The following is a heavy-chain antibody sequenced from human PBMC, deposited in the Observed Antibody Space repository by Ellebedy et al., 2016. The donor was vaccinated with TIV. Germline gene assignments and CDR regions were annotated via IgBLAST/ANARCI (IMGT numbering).Heavy chain of an antibody. D-gene: IGHD4-17*01. J-gene: IGHJ3*02. CDR3: ARGFHGDYVSADAFDI. Sequence: GESLKISCAASGFTFDDYGMSWVRQAPGKGLEWVSGINWNGGSTGYADSVKGRFTISRDNAKNSLYLQMNSLRAEDTALYHCARGFHGDYVSADAFDIWGQGTMVTVSS. CDR2: INWNGGST. V-gene: IGHV3-20*01. CDR1: GFTFDDYG.